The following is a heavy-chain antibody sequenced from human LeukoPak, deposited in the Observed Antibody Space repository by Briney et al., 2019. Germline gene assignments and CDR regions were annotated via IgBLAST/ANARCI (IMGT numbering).Heavy chain of an antibody. V-gene: IGHV4-30-2*01. D-gene: IGHD6-13*01. CDR3: ARANSSSWYSSDYYYYGMDV. Sequence: KPSQTLSLTCAVSGGSISSGGYSWSWIRQPPGKGLEWIGYIYHSGSTYYNPSLKSRVTISVDRSKNQFSLKLSSVTAADTAAYYCARANSSSWYSSDYYYYGMDVWGKGTTVTVSS. CDR1: GGSISSGGYS. CDR2: IYHSGST. J-gene: IGHJ6*04.